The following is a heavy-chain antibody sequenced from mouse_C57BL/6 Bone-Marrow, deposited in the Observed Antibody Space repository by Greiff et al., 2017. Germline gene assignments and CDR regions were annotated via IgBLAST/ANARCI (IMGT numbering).Heavy chain of an antibody. CDR1: GYTFTSYW. D-gene: IGHD2-5*01. Sequence: QVQLKQSGAELVKPGASVKLSCKASGYTFTSYWMHWVKQRPGQGLEWIGMIHPNSGSTNYNEKFKSKATLTVDKSSSTAYMQLSSLTSEDSAVYYCARGEDSNYVGYYYAMDYWGQGTSVTVSS. V-gene: IGHV1-64*01. CDR2: IHPNSGST. J-gene: IGHJ4*01. CDR3: ARGEDSNYVGYYYAMDY.